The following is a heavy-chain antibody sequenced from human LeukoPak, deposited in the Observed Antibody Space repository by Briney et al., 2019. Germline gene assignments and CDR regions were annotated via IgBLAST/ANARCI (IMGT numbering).Heavy chain of an antibody. D-gene: IGHD5-12*01. V-gene: IGHV3-23*01. CDR1: GFTFSSYA. CDR3: AKDSRGYGGSDLDY. J-gene: IGHJ4*02. Sequence: PGGSLRLSCAASGFTFSSYAMSWVRQAPGKGLEWVSAISGSGTGTYYADSVKGRFTISRDNSKNTLYLQMNSLRAVDTAVYYCAKDSRGYGGSDLDYWGQGTLVTVSS. CDR2: ISGSGTGT.